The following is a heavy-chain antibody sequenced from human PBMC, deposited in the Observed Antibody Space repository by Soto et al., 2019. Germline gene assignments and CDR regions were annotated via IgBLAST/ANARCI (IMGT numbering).Heavy chain of an antibody. J-gene: IGHJ1*01. CDR3: AKVGLRNSGYEEYFQH. CDR1: GFTFDDYA. Sequence: EVQLVESGGGLVQPGRSLRLSCAASGFTFDDYAMHWVRQAPGKGLEWVSGISWNSGSIGYADSVKGRFTISRDNAKNSLYLQMNSLRAEDTALYYCAKVGLRNSGYEEYFQHWGQGTLVTVSS. V-gene: IGHV3-9*01. D-gene: IGHD5-12*01. CDR2: ISWNSGSI.